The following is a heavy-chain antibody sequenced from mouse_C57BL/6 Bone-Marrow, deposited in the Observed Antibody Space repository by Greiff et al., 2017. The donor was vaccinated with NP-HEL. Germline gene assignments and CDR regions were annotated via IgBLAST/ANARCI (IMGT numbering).Heavy chain of an antibody. Sequence: VQLQQPGAELVKPGASVKLSCKASGYTFTSYWMHWVKQRPGQGLEWIGMIHPNSGSTNYNEKFKSKATLTVDKSSSTAYMQLSSLTSEDSAVYYGARYGGGKAWFAYWGQGTLVTVSA. V-gene: IGHV1-64*01. D-gene: IGHD1-1*02. CDR2: IHPNSGST. CDR3: ARYGGGKAWFAY. J-gene: IGHJ3*01. CDR1: GYTFTSYW.